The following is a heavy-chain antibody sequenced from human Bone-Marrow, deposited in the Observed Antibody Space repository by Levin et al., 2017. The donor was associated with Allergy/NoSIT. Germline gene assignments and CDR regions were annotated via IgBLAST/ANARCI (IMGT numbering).Heavy chain of an antibody. V-gene: IGHV3-74*01. Sequence: ASVKVSCVASGFTFSSYWMYWVRQGPGEGLVWVSLINSDGSITPYADSVKGRFTISRDNAKNTLYLQMNSLRAEDTAVYYCARGGSYSTSSVGYWGQGTLVTVSS. CDR2: INSDGSIT. D-gene: IGHD6-6*01. CDR1: GFTFSSYW. CDR3: ARGGSYSTSSVGY. J-gene: IGHJ4*02.